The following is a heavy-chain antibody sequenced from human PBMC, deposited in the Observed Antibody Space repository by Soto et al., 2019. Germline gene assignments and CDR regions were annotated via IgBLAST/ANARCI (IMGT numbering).Heavy chain of an antibody. CDR1: GFSFSTSGGG. Sequence: SGPTLVNPTQTLTLTCNFSGFSFSTSGGGVGWIRQPPGKALEWLALLLWNDDRWYRRSLRSRLSTTKDTSKSQVVFTMTDMDPVYTATYFCAHRLLWVFDDWAQGILVTVSS. CDR3: AHRLLWVFDD. V-gene: IGHV2-5*01. CDR2: LLWNDDR. J-gene: IGHJ4*02. D-gene: IGHD3-10*01.